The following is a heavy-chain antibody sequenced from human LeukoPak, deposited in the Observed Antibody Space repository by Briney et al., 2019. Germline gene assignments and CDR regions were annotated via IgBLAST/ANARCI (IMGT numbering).Heavy chain of an antibody. V-gene: IGHV4-59*08. CDR1: GGSISSYY. D-gene: IGHD3-3*01. CDR3: ARLGGGITIFGVVDY. Sequence: SETLSLTCTVSGGSISSYYWSWIRQPPGKGLEWIGYIYYSGSTYYNPSLKSRVTISVDTSKNQFSLKLSSVTAADTAVYYCARLGGGITIFGVVDYWGQGTLVTVSS. J-gene: IGHJ4*02. CDR2: IYYSGST.